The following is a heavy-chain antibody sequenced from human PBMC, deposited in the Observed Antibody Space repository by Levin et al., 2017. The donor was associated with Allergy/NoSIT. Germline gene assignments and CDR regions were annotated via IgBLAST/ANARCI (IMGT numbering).Heavy chain of an antibody. CDR1: GGSISSGSYY. V-gene: IGHV4-61*02. J-gene: IGHJ4*02. CDR3: ARAEVGSEH. CDR2: IYSSGSA. D-gene: IGHD3-10*01. Sequence: SETLSLTCKVSGGSISSGSYYWSWIRQPAAKGLEWIGRIYSSGSANYNPSLKSRVTISVDTSKNQFSMKLSPVTAADTAVYYCARAEVGSEHWGQGTLVTVSS.